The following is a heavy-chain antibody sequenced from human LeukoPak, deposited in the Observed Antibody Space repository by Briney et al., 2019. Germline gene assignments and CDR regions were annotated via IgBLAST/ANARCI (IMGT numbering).Heavy chain of an antibody. CDR2: IYYSGST. J-gene: IGHJ4*02. V-gene: IGHV4-31*03. D-gene: IGHD3-3*01. CDR3: ARLPITIFGVVIQFDY. CDR1: GGSISSGGYY. Sequence: TPSETLSLTCTVSGGSISSGGYYWSWIRQHPGKGLEWIGDIYYSGSTYYNPSLKSRVTISVDTSKNQFSLKLSSVTAADTAVYYCARLPITIFGVVIQFDYWGQGTLVTVSS.